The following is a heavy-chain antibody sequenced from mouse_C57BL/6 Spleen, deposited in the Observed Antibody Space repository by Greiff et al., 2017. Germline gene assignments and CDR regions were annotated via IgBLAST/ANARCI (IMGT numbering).Heavy chain of an antibody. CDR3: ARKGGFTTVVAHWYFDV. J-gene: IGHJ1*03. CDR1: GYSFTDYN. Sequence: ESGPELVKPGASVKISCKASGYSFTDYNMNWVKQSNGKSLEWIGVINPNYGTTSYNQKFKGKATLTVDQSSSTAYMQLNSLTSEDSAVYYCARKGGFTTVVAHWYFDVWGTGTTVTVSS. D-gene: IGHD1-1*01. V-gene: IGHV1-39*01. CDR2: INPNYGTT.